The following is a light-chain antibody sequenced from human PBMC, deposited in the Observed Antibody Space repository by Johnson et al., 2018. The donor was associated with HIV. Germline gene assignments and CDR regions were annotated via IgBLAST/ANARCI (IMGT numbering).Light chain of an antibody. CDR1: SSNIGNNY. CDR2: ENN. CDR3: ETWDSSLSAC. Sequence: QSLLTQPPSVSAAPGQKVTISCSGSSSNIGNNYVSWYQQFPGTSPKLLIYENNKRPSGIPDRFSGSKSGTSATLGITGLQTGDEADYYCETWDSSLSACFGTWTKVTVL. V-gene: IGLV1-51*02. J-gene: IGLJ1*01.